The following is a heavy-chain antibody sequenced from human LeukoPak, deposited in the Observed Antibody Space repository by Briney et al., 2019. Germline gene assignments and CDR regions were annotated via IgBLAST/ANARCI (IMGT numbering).Heavy chain of an antibody. CDR1: GYTFTGYY. CDR3: ARDRGLKLQQLVPKYYFDY. Sequence: ASVKVSCKASGYTFTGYYMHWVRQAPGQGLEWMGWINPNSGGTNYAQKFQGRVTMTRDTSISTAYMELSRLRSDDTAVYYCARDRGLKLQQLVPKYYFDYWGQGTLVTVSS. CDR2: INPNSGGT. D-gene: IGHD6-13*01. V-gene: IGHV1-2*02. J-gene: IGHJ4*02.